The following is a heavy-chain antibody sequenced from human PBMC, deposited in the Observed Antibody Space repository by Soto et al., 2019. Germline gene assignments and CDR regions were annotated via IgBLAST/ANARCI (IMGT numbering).Heavy chain of an antibody. CDR3: AGTYDTSGDSPYYFEY. D-gene: IGHD3-22*01. J-gene: IGHJ4*02. CDR2: TVPISGIE. CDR1: GGTFIDYA. Sequence: QVQLVQSGAEVKKPGSSVRVSCEASGGTFIDYAFSWVRQAPGQGLEWRGGTVPISGIEDYAQKFQVRITIDADASTRTAYMELTSLRSEDTAVYYCAGTYDTSGDSPYYFEYWGQGTLVTVSS. V-gene: IGHV1-69*01.